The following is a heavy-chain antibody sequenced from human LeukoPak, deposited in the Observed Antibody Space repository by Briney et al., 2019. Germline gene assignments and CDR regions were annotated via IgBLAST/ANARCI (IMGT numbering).Heavy chain of an antibody. J-gene: IGHJ4*02. Sequence: GGSLRLSCAASGFTFSSYAMSWVRQAPGKGLEWVSAISGGGGSTYYADSVKGRFTISRDNPKNTLHLQMNSLRAEDTAVYYCPKSGYEPLDYWGQGTLVTVSS. CDR1: GFTFSSYA. V-gene: IGHV3-23*01. CDR2: ISGGGGST. CDR3: PKSGYEPLDY. D-gene: IGHD5-12*01.